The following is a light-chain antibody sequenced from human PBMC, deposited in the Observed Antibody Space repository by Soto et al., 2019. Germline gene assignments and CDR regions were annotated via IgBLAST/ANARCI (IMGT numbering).Light chain of an antibody. CDR1: QSVSSSY. V-gene: IGKV3-20*01. Sequence: EIVLTQSPATLSLKPGERATLSCRASQSVSSSYLAWYQQKPGQAPRLLIYGASSRATGIPDRFSGSGSGTDFTLTISRLEPEDFAVYYCQQYGSSPGTFGQGTKVDIK. CDR2: GAS. J-gene: IGKJ1*01. CDR3: QQYGSSPGT.